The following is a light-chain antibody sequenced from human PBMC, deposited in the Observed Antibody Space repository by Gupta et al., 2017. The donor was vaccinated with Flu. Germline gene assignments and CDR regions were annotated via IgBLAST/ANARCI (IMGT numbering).Light chain of an antibody. V-gene: IGLV2-14*01. J-gene: IGLJ2*01. CDR2: EVS. CDR3: STYKKTNTVVV. CDR1: SREVGGDEY. Sequence: SREVGGDEYVASYQQHPGRAPALMIFEVSSRPSGISDRFSGCKSGNTASLTISVVLAEDEAYYYCSTYKKTNTVVVFGGGTKLTVL.